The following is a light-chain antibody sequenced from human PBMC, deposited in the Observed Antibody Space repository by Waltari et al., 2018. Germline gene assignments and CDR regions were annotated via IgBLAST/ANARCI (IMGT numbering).Light chain of an antibody. CDR2: EVS. V-gene: IGLV2-14*01. CDR1: SSDVGGYKY. J-gene: IGLJ2*01. Sequence: QSALTQPASVSGLPGQSITISCSGTSSDVGGYKYVSWYQQHPGKAPKLMIYEVSNRPSGVSNRFSGSKSGNMASLTISGLQAEDEADYYCSSYTTSTLEVFGGGTKLTVL. CDR3: SSYTTSTLEV.